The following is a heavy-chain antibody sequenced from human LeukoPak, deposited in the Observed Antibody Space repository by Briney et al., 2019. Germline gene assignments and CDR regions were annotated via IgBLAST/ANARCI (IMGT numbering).Heavy chain of an antibody. V-gene: IGHV1-2*02. D-gene: IGHD5-12*01. CDR3: ARCSGYERYNYYYYYYMDV. CDR1: GYTFTGYY. CDR2: INPNSGGT. J-gene: IGHJ6*03. Sequence: ASVKVSCKASGYTFTGYYMHWVRQAPGQGLEWMGWINPNSGGTNYAQKFQGRVTMTRDTSISTAYMELSRLRSDDTAVYYCARCSGYERYNYYYYYYMDVWGKGTTVTVSS.